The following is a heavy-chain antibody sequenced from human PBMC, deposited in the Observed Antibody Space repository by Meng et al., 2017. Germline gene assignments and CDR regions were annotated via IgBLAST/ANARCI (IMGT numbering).Heavy chain of an antibody. CDR2: INVYSGIT. J-gene: IGHJ4*02. V-gene: IGHV1-18*01. CDR1: SYTLSSDG. Sequence: QGQLVQSGAVVKKPGASVKVSCDTSSYTLSSDGFAWVRQTPEQGLEWLGWINVYSGITNYAQKFQGRVTMTTDTSTRTGYMELTSLTSDDTATYYCATRGNPYLNCWGQGTLVTVSS. CDR3: ATRGNPYLNC.